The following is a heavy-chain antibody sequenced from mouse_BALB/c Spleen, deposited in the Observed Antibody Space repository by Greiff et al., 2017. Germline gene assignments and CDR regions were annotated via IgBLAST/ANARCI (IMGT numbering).Heavy chain of an antibody. CDR1: GFTFSSYY. Sequence: EVKLQESGGGLVKLGGSLKLSCAASGFTFSSYYMSWVRQTPEKRLELVAAINSNGGSTYYPDTVKGRFTISRDNAKNTLYLQMTSLRSEDTAMYYCARSDHFDYWGQGTTLTVSS. V-gene: IGHV5-6-2*01. CDR3: ARSDHFDY. J-gene: IGHJ2*01. CDR2: INSNGGST.